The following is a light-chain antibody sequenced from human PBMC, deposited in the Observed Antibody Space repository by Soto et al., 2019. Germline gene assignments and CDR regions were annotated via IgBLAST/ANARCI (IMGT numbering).Light chain of an antibody. J-gene: IGLJ2*01. Sequence: QLVLTQPPSASGTPGQRVTISCSGSSSNIGSNDVNWFQQLPGTAPKLLIYSNGQWPSGVPDRFSGSKSGTSASLAISGLQSEDEADYYCAAWDDSLNAVVFGGGTKVTVL. CDR2: SNG. V-gene: IGLV1-44*01. CDR1: SSNIGSND. CDR3: AAWDDSLNAVV.